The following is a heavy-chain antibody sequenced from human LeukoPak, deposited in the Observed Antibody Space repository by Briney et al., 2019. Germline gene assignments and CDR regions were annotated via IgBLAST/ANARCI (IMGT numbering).Heavy chain of an antibody. CDR2: INHSGST. J-gene: IGHJ5*02. D-gene: IGHD3-3*01. V-gene: IGHV4-34*01. Sequence: PSETLSLTCAVYGGSFSGYYWSWIRQPPGKGLEWIGEINHSGSTNYNPSLKSRVTISVDTSKNQFSLKLSSVTAADTAVYYCARVGDFWSGYYLDPWGQGTLVTVPS. CDR3: ARVGDFWSGYYLDP. CDR1: GGSFSGYY.